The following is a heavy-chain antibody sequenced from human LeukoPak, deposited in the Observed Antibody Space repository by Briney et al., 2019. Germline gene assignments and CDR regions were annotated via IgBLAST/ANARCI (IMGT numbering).Heavy chain of an antibody. CDR1: GYTFTGYY. V-gene: IGHV1-2*04. CDR3: ARVRNYGDYQDY. D-gene: IGHD4-17*01. Sequence: ASVKVSCKASGYTFTGYYLHWVRQAPGQGLEWMGWINPNSGDRNYAQKFRAWVTMTRDTSTSTVYMELSSLRSEDTAVYYCARVRNYGDYQDYWGQGTLVTVSS. CDR2: INPNSGDR. J-gene: IGHJ4*02.